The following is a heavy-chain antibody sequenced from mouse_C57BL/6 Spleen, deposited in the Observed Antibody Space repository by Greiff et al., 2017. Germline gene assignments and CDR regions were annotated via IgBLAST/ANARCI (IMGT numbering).Heavy chain of an antibody. J-gene: IGHJ4*01. CDR1: GFSFNTYA. CDR3: VKGSNYAMDY. Sequence: EVMLVESGGGLVQPKGSLKLSCAASGFSFNTYAMNWVRQAPGKGLEWVARIRSKSNNYATYYADSVKDRFTISRDDSESMLYLQMNNLKTEDTAVYYCVKGSNYAMDYWGQGTSVTVSS. V-gene: IGHV10-1*01. D-gene: IGHD1-1*01. CDR2: IRSKSNNYAT.